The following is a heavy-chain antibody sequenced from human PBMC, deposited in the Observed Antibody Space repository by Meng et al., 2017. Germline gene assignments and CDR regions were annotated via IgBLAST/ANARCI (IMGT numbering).Heavy chain of an antibody. CDR3: ARYVAVAGVDY. J-gene: IGHJ4*02. CDR2: MNPNSGNT. D-gene: IGHD6-19*01. V-gene: IGHV1-8*01. CDR1: GYTFTSYD. Sequence: ATLVQTGAEWKKPGASVKVSCKASGYTFTSYDINWVRQATGQGLEWMGWMNPNSGNTGYAQKFQGRVTTTRNTSISTAYMELSSLRSEDTAVYYCARYVAVAGVDYWGQGTLVTVSS.